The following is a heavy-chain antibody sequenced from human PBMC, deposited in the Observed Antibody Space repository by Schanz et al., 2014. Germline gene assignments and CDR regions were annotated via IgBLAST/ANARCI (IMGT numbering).Heavy chain of an antibody. D-gene: IGHD2-8*02. J-gene: IGHJ3*01. CDR2: ISPYTGNT. Sequence: QVQLVQSGDEVKKPGASVKVSCKTSGYTFSDYGITWVRQAPGQGLEWVGWISPYTGNTHYFDKMEGRVTMTTDTSTSTAYMELRSLRSDDTAMYCCATMWGYCTATACQILEVLDVWGQGTMXTVSS. CDR3: ATMWGYCTATACQILEVLDV. V-gene: IGHV1-18*01. CDR1: GYTFSDYG.